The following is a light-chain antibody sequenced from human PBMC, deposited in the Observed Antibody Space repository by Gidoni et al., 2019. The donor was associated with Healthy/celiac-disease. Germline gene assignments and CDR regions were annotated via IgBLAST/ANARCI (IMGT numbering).Light chain of an antibody. CDR3: QQSYSTSIT. CDR1: ESISSY. J-gene: IGKJ5*01. Sequence: DIQMTQSPSSRSASVGDRVTITSRASESISSYLNWYQQKPGKAPKLLIYAASSLQSGVPSRFSGSGSGTDFTLTISSLQPEDFATYYCQQSYSTSITFGQXTRLEIK. V-gene: IGKV1-39*01. CDR2: AAS.